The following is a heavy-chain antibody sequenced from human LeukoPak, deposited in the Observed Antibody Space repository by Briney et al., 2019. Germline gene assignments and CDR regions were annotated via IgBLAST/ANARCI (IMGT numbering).Heavy chain of an antibody. CDR1: GFTFSDYD. D-gene: IGHD3-10*01. J-gene: IGHJ4*02. CDR3: ATVGGSGSFYINY. V-gene: IGHV3-11*05. Sequence: GGSLRLSCAASGFTFSDYDMNWIRQAPGKGLEWVSYISSSSDHTNYADSVQGRFTISRDNAKNSVYLQMNSLRAEDTAIYYCATVGGSGSFYINYWGQGTLVTVSS. CDR2: ISSSSDHT.